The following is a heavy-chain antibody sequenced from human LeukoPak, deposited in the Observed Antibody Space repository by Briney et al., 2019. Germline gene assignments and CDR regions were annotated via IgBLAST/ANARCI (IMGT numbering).Heavy chain of an antibody. CDR3: ARSSASYGGAFDI. Sequence: PGGSLRLSCAASGFTFSSYWMSWVRQAPGKGLEWVANIKQDGSEKYYVDSVKGRFTISRDNAKTSLYLQMNSLRDEDTAVYYCARSSASYGGAFDIWGQGTMVTVSS. CDR2: IKQDGSEK. J-gene: IGHJ3*02. V-gene: IGHV3-7*02. CDR1: GFTFSSYW. D-gene: IGHD1-26*01.